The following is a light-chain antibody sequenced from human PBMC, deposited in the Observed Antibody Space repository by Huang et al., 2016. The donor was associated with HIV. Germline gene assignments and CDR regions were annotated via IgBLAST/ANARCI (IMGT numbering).Light chain of an antibody. Sequence: EIVMTQSPATLFVSPGDRATLSCRASQGVSSDLAWYQRRPGQAPRLLIYGASTRATGIPARCRAGGSGTEFTLIISSLQSEDFALYFCQQYHNWPASFGQGTKLELK. J-gene: IGKJ2*01. CDR2: GAS. CDR1: QGVSSD. V-gene: IGKV3-15*01. CDR3: QQYHNWPAS.